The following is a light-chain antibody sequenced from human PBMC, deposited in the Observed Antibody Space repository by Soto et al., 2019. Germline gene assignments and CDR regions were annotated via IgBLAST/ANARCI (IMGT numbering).Light chain of an antibody. CDR3: CSYGGSYTWV. Sequence: QSALTQPRSVSGSPGQSVTIFCTGTSGDVGGYDFFSWYQQNPGKAPSLMIFLVSQRPSGVPDRFSGSKSGNTASLTISGLQAEDEADYYCCSYGGSYTWVFGGGTKLTVL. CDR2: LVS. V-gene: IGLV2-11*01. CDR1: SGDVGGYDF. J-gene: IGLJ3*02.